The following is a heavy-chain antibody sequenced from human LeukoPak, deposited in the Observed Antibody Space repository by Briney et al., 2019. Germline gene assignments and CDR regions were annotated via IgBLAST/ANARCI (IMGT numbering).Heavy chain of an antibody. CDR3: ARLTGSYCFDY. J-gene: IGHJ4*02. CDR2: IYHSGST. Sequence: SETLSLTCAVSGYSISSGYYWGWFRQPPGKGLEWIGSIYHSGSTYYNPSLKSRVTISVDTSKNQFSLKLTSVTAADTAVYYCARLTGSYCFDYWGQGTLLTVSS. D-gene: IGHD1-26*01. V-gene: IGHV4-38-2*01. CDR1: GYSISSGYY.